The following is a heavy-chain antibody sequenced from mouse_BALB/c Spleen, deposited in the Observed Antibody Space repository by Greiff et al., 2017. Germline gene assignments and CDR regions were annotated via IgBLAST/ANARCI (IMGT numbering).Heavy chain of an antibody. V-gene: IGHV1S81*02. CDR1: GYTFTSYW. J-gene: IGHJ4*01. CDR3: ARRTYSSLAYYRYDYYAMDY. Sequence: VQLQQPGAELVKPGASVKLSCKASGYTFTSYWMHWVKQRPGQGLEWIGEINPSNGRTNYNEKFKSKATLTVDKSSSTAYMQLSSLTSEDSAVYYCARRTYSSLAYYRYDYYAMDYWGQGTSVTVSS. CDR2: INPSNGRT. D-gene: IGHD2-14*01.